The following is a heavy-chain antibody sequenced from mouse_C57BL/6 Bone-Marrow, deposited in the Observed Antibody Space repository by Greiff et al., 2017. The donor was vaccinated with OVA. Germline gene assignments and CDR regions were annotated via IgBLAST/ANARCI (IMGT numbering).Heavy chain of an antibody. D-gene: IGHD4-1*01. CDR1: GYTFTDYY. CDR3: ASGMGRRDY. CDR2: INPYNGGT. J-gene: IGHJ2*01. Sequence: VQLQQSGPVLVKPGASVKMSCKASGYTFTDYYMNWVKQSHGKSLEWIGVINPYNGGTSYNQKFKGKATLTVDKSSSTAYMELNSRTSEDSAVYYCASGMGRRDYWGQGTTLTVSS. V-gene: IGHV1-19*01.